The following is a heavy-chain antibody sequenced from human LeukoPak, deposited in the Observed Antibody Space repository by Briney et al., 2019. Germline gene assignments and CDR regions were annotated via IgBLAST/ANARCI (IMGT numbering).Heavy chain of an antibody. CDR2: IIPILGTA. J-gene: IGHJ6*02. D-gene: IGHD1-26*01. V-gene: IGHV1-69*13. CDR1: GGTFSSYA. CDR3: ARDSPSGSYYYYYGMDV. Sequence: SVNVSCKASGGTFSSYAISWVRQAAGQGLEWMGGIIPILGTANYAQKFQGRVTITADEYTSTAYMELSSLRSEDTAVYYCARDSPSGSYYYYYGMDVWGQGTTVTVSS.